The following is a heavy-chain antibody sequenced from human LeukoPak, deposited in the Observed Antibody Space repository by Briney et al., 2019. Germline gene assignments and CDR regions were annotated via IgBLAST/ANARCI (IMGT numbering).Heavy chain of an antibody. Sequence: SQTLSLTCAISGDSVSSNSAAWNWIRQSPSRGLEWLGGTYYRSKWYNDYAVSVKSRITINPDTSKNQFSLQLNSVTPEDTAVYYCARGTTPWELQENYYFDYWGQGTLVTVSS. CDR3: ARGTTPWELQENYYFDY. CDR1: GDSVSSNSAA. CDR2: TYYRSKWYN. V-gene: IGHV6-1*01. J-gene: IGHJ4*02. D-gene: IGHD1-26*01.